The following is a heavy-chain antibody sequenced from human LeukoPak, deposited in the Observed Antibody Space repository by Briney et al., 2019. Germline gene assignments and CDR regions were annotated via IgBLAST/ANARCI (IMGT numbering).Heavy chain of an antibody. Sequence: GGSLRLSCAASGFTFSSYAMSGVRQAPGKGLEWVSAISKTGSTYYADSVKDRFTISRDNSKNTLYLQMNSLTAEDTAVYYCAKGSRRGPPPNIDFWGQGTLVTVSS. CDR3: AKGSRRGPPPNIDF. D-gene: IGHD4/OR15-4a*01. CDR2: ISKTGST. V-gene: IGHV3-23*01. J-gene: IGHJ4*02. CDR1: GFTFSSYA.